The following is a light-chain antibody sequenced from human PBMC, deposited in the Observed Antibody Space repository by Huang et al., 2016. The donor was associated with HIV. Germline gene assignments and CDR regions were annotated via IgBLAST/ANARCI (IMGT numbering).Light chain of an antibody. J-gene: IGKJ5*01. CDR3: QQYISFPIT. CDR2: NAF. Sequence: DVQMTQSPFSLCASVGDTVTITCRASQDISKSLAWFQQKPGKAPKSLIYNAFKLKGGVPSRFSGSGSGTDFTLTINSLQPEDFATYYCQQYISFPITFGQGTRLDIK. V-gene: IGKV1-16*01. CDR1: QDISKS.